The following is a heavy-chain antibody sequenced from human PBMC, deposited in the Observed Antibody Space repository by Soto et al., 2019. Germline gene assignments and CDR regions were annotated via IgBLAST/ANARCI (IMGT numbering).Heavy chain of an antibody. V-gene: IGHV4-39*02. Sequence: SETLSLTCTVSDGSISSSSYYWGWIRQPPGKEREWIGSIYYSGRNYYNPSLKSRVTISVDTSKNHFSLKLRSVTAADKAVYYCARQPVTISVLRYFVWLLFSDYWGQGTLVPVSS. CDR2: IYYSGRN. CDR1: DGSISSSSYY. D-gene: IGHD3-9*01. J-gene: IGHJ4*02. CDR3: ARQPVTISVLRYFVWLLFSDY.